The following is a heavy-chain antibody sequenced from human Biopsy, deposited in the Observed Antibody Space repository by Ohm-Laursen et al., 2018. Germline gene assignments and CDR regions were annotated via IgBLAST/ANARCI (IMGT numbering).Heavy chain of an antibody. CDR3: ARVRGGFLEWFDY. CDR2: IYYSGTT. D-gene: IGHD3-3*01. CDR1: GGSIISYY. Sequence: SQTLSLTCSVSGGSIISYYWTWIRQPPGQVMEWIASIYYSGTTHKNPSLKSRVTISVDTSQGLLSLDLSSVTAADTAVYYCARVRGGFLEWFDYWGQGTLVTVSS. J-gene: IGHJ5*01. V-gene: IGHV4-59*01.